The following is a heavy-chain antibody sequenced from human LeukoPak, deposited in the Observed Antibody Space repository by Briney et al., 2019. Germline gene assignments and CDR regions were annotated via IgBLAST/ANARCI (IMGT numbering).Heavy chain of an antibody. CDR3: ARVTARIAQFDY. D-gene: IGHD6-13*01. CDR1: GGSISSGGFS. J-gene: IGHJ4*02. Sequence: SETLSLTCSVSGGSISSGGFSWNWIRQPPGKGLEWIGYIHSSGTAYYNPSLKSRVTISLDRSKNQFSLNLTSVTAADTAVYYCARVTARIAQFDYWGQGTLVTVSS. V-gene: IGHV4-30-2*01. CDR2: IHSSGTA.